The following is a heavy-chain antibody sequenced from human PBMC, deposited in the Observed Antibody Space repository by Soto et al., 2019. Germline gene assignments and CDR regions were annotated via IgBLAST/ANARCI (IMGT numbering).Heavy chain of an antibody. V-gene: IGHV4-34*01. J-gene: IGHJ3*02. CDR3: ARGVYCSGGSCSGGPYDAFDI. CDR1: GGSFSGYY. D-gene: IGHD2-15*01. Sequence: SETLSLTCAVCGGSFSGYYWSWLRQPPGKGLEWIGEINHSGSTNYNPSLKSRVTISVDTSKNQFSLKLSSVTAADTAVYYCARGVYCSGGSCSGGPYDAFDIWGQGTMVT. CDR2: INHSGST.